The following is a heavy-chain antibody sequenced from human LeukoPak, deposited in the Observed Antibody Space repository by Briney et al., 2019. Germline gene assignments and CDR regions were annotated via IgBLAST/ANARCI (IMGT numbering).Heavy chain of an antibody. CDR2: INWNGGST. CDR3: ARAPYYYDSSGYLDY. V-gene: IGHV3-20*04. D-gene: IGHD3-22*01. CDR1: GFTFDDYG. Sequence: GGSLRLSCAASGFTFDDYGMSWVRQAPGKGLEWVSGINWNGGSTGYADPVKGRFTISRDNAKNSLYLQMNSLRAEDTALYYCARAPYYYDSSGYLDYWGQGTLVTVSS. J-gene: IGHJ4*02.